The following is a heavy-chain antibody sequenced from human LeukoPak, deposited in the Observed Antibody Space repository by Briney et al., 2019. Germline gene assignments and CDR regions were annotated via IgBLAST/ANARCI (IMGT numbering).Heavy chain of an antibody. CDR2: ISSDGSHK. CDR1: GFPFSSYA. V-gene: IGHV3-30-3*01. D-gene: IGHD3-22*01. J-gene: IGHJ4*02. CDR3: ARGTIIAH. Sequence: PGRPLSLSCAASGFPFSSYAIPWVRGAPGKGLEWVAVISSDGSHKYYADSVKGRFTISRDHAKNSLYLQMNSLRAEDTAVYYCARGTIIAHWGQGTLVTVSS.